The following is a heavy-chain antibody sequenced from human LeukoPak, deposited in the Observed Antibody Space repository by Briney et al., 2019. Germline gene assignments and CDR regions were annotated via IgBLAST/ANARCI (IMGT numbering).Heavy chain of an antibody. Sequence: SETLSLTCTVSGGSISSYYWSWIRQPPGKGLEWIGYIYYSGSTNYNPSLKSRVTISVDTSKNQFSLKLSSVTAADTAVYYCARVLYSSGWYGGFGYWGQGTLVTVSS. D-gene: IGHD6-19*01. CDR2: IYYSGST. J-gene: IGHJ4*02. CDR3: ARVLYSSGWYGGFGY. CDR1: GGSISSYY. V-gene: IGHV4-59*01.